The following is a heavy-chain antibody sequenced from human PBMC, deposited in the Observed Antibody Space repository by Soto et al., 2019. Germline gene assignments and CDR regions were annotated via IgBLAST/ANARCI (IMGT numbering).Heavy chain of an antibody. CDR1: GYSFTSYW. D-gene: IGHD3-10*01. CDR3: ATMRELWFGEGAVMDV. J-gene: IGHJ6*02. V-gene: IGHV5-51*01. Sequence: PGESLKISCKGSGYSFTSYWIGWVRQMPGKGLEWMGIIYPGDSDTRYSPSFQGQVTISADKSISTAYLQRSSLKASDTAMYYCATMRELWFGEGAVMDVWGQGTTVTVSS. CDR2: IYPGDSDT.